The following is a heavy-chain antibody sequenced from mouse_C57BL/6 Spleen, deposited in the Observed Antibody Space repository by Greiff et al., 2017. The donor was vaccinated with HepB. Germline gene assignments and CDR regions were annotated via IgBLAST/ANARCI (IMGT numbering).Heavy chain of an antibody. Sequence: VQLKESGPGMVKPSQSLSLTCTVTGYSITSGYDWHWIRHFPGNKLEWMGYISYSGSTNYNQTLKSRISITNDTSKNHFFLKLNSVTTEDTATYYCARGYFDVWGTGTTVTVSS. V-gene: IGHV3-1*01. CDR1: GYSITSGYD. CDR3: ARGYFDV. CDR2: ISYSGST. J-gene: IGHJ1*03.